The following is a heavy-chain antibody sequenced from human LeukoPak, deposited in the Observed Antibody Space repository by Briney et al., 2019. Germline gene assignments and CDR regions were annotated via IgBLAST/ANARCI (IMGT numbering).Heavy chain of an antibody. D-gene: IGHD6-19*01. J-gene: IGHJ4*02. CDR3: AIAQTRIAVAVPFDY. CDR2: ISGSGGST. CDR1: GFTISSYA. Sequence: GGSLRLSCAASGFTISSYAMSWVRQAPGKGLEWVSAISGSGGSTYYADSVKGRFTISRDNSKNTLYLQMNSLRAEDTAVYYCAIAQTRIAVAVPFDYWGQGTLVTVSS. V-gene: IGHV3-23*01.